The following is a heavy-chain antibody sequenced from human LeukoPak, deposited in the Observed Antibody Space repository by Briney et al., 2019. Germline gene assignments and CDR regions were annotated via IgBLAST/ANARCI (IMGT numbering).Heavy chain of an antibody. CDR3: ARVRFLGYYYMDV. J-gene: IGHJ6*03. CDR2: IYYSGST. V-gene: IGHV4-59*01. D-gene: IGHD3-3*01. Sequence: PSETLSLTCTVSGGSISSYYWSWIRQPPGKGLEWIGYIYYSGSTNYNPSLKSRVTISVDTSKNQFSLKLSSVTAADTAVYYCARVRFLGYYYMDVWGKGTTVTVSS. CDR1: GGSISSYY.